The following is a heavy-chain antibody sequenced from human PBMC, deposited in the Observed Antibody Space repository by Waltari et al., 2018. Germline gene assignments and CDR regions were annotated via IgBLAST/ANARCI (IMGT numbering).Heavy chain of an antibody. V-gene: IGHV3-30*03. CDR3: AREIVVVVPSAMMDY. J-gene: IGHJ4*02. Sequence: QVQLVESGGGVVQPGRSLRLSCAASGFPFSRYGMHWVRRAPDRGLEWVAFVSQDGSTKYYGDSVKGRFTISRDNSENTLSLQMNSLRPEDTAVYFCAREIVVVVPSAMMDYWGQGTLVTVSS. D-gene: IGHD2-2*01. CDR1: GFPFSRYG. CDR2: VSQDGSTK.